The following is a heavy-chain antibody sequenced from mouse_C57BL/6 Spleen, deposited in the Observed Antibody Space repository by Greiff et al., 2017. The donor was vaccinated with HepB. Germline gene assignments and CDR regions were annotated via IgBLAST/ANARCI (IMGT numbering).Heavy chain of an antibody. D-gene: IGHD1-1*01. CDR2: IRSDGST. V-gene: IGHV2-6*03. CDR3: ARGFYYGSSYAMDY. J-gene: IGHJ4*01. CDR1: GFSLTSSG. Sequence: VKLMESGPGLVAPSQSLSITCTVSGFSLTSSGVHWVRQPPGKGLEWLVGIRSDGSTTYNSALKTRLSISKDNSKSQVFLKMNSLQTDDTAMYYCARGFYYGSSYAMDYWGQGTSVTVSS.